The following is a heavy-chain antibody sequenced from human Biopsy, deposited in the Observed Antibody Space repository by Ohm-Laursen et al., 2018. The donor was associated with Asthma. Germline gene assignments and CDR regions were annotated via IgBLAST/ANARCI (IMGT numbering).Heavy chain of an antibody. J-gene: IGHJ6*02. CDR3: ARGYSGTDRIVYYYSGMEV. Sequence: SVKVSCKVSGDSLGSFINYATSWVRQAPRQGLEWMGGLIPVLGTADYAPMFEGRVTITADESTSTAYLELTSLRFEDTAVYYCARGYSGTDRIVYYYSGMEVWGQGTTVTVSS. D-gene: IGHD5-12*01. V-gene: IGHV1-69*13. CDR2: LIPVLGTA. CDR1: GDSLGSFINYA.